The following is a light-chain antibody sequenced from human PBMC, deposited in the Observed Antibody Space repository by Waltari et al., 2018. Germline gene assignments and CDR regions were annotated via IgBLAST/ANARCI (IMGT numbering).Light chain of an antibody. J-gene: IGKJ2*01. CDR2: LGS. Sequence: DIVMTQSPLSLPVTPGEAASISCRSSQSLLHSKGYNYLDWYLQKPGQSPQLLIYLGSNRASGVPDRFSGSGSGTDFTLKISRVEAEDVGVYYCKQALQTPYTFGQGTKLEIK. CDR1: QSLLHSKGYNY. CDR3: KQALQTPYT. V-gene: IGKV2-28*01.